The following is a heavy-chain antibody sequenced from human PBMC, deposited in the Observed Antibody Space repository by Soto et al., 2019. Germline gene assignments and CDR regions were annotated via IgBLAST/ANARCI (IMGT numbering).Heavy chain of an antibody. CDR1: GFTFSSYGSYG. D-gene: IGHD2-15*01. CDR2: IWLDGSNE. CDR3: AKDAHVALWGSHY. V-gene: IGHV3-33*06. Sequence: GGSLRLSCAASGFTFSSYGSYGMHWVRQAPGKGLEWVAVIWLDGSNEYYADSVKGRFTVSRDNSKNTLYLQMNSLRAEDTAVFYCAKDAHVALWGSHYWGQGTLVTVSS. J-gene: IGHJ4*02.